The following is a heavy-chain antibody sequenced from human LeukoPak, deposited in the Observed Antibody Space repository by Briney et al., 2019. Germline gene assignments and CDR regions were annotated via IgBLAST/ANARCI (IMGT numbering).Heavy chain of an antibody. D-gene: IGHD3-22*01. V-gene: IGHV3-21*01. CDR2: ISSSSSYI. CDR3: ARDYYDGP. J-gene: IGHJ5*02. CDR1: GFTFSSYS. Sequence: GGSLRLSCAASGFTFSSYSMNWVRQAPGKGLEWVSSISSSSSYIYYAELVKGRFTISRDNAKNSLYLQMNSLRAEDTAVYYCARDYYDGPWGQGTLVTVSS.